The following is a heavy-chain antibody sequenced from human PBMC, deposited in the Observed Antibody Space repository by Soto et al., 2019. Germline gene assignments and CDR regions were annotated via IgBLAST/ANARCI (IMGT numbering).Heavy chain of an antibody. Sequence: QLQLQESGPGLVKPSETLSLTCSVSDDSINSDKYYWGWIRQPPGKGLEWIGSIYYHGNASYNPSHQTRVTIPLDKSKSQYTLKLNSVTAADSAVYFCASMEGMATVSYYFDYWGPGDLVTVSS. D-gene: IGHD2-8*01. CDR1: DDSINSDKYY. V-gene: IGHV4-39*01. J-gene: IGHJ4*02. CDR2: IYYHGNA. CDR3: ASMEGMATVSYYFDY.